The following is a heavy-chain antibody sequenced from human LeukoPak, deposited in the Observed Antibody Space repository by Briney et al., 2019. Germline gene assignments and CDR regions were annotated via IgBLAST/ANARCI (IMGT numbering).Heavy chain of an antibody. CDR3: ANQHYDILTGYVHFDY. D-gene: IGHD3-9*01. J-gene: IGHJ4*02. CDR1: GYTFTGYY. CDR2: INPNSGGT. Sequence: VASVKVSCKASGYTFTGYYMHWVRQAPGQGLEWMGWINPNSGGTNYAQKFQGWVTMTRDTSISTAYMELSRLRSDDTAVYYCANQHYDILTGYVHFDYWGQGTLVTVSS. V-gene: IGHV1-2*04.